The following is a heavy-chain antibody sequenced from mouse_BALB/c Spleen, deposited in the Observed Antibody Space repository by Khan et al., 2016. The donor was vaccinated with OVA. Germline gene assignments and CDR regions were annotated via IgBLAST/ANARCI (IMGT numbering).Heavy chain of an antibody. CDR1: GFNIKDYY. CDR3: ARGYASKDWYFDV. Sequence: VRLQQSGAELVRPGALVKLSCKASGFNIKDYYMYWVKQRPEQGLEWIGWIDPENGNTIYDPKFQGKASITADTSSNTAYLQLSSLTSEDTAVYYCARGYASKDWYFDVWGAGTTVTVSS. V-gene: IGHV14-1*02. J-gene: IGHJ1*01. D-gene: IGHD1-1*01. CDR2: IDPENGNT.